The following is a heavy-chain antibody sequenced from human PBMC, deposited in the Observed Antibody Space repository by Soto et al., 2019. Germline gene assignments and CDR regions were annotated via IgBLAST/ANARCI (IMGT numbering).Heavy chain of an antibody. CDR3: ARVEVSVGGYDPPWYFDL. CDR1: GGTFSSYA. CDR2: IIPIFGTA. V-gene: IGHV1-69*06. Sequence: QVQLVQSGAEVKKPGSSVKVSCKASGGTFSSYAISWVRQAPGQGLEWMGGIIPIFGTANYAQKFQGRVTITADKSTSTAYMELSSLRSEDTAVYYCARVEVSVGGYDPPWYFDLWGRGTLVTVSS. J-gene: IGHJ2*01. D-gene: IGHD5-12*01.